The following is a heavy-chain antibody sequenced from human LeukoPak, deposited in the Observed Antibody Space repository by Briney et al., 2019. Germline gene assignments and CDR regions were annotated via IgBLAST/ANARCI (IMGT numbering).Heavy chain of an antibody. D-gene: IGHD5-18*01. CDR3: ARGAAMVTQFDY. V-gene: IGHV1-69*01. CDR1: GGTFSSYA. J-gene: IGHJ4*02. Sequence: SVKVPCKASGGTFSSYAISWVRQAPGQGLEWMGGIIPIFGTANYAQKFQGRVTITADESTSTAYMELSSLRSEDTAVYYCARGAAMVTQFDYWGQGTLVTVSS. CDR2: IIPIFGTA.